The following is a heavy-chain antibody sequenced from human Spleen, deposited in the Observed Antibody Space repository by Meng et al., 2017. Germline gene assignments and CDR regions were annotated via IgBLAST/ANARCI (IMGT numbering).Heavy chain of an antibody. D-gene: IGHD1-26*01. J-gene: IGHJ4*01. CDR3: ARVDRYSGTYFDY. CDR1: GGPISSSTYY. Sequence: QLQLQDSGPGLLKHPGPLSLPSTVSGGPISSSTYYWAWLRQPPGKGLEWIGEIFHIGSTNYNPSLKTRVAISVDRSKNQFSLKLTSVTAADTAVYYCARVDRYSGTYFDYWGHGALVTVSS. CDR2: IFHIGST. V-gene: IGHV4-39*07.